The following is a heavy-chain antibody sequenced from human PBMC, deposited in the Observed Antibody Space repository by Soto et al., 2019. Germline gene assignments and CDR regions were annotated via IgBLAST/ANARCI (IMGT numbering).Heavy chain of an antibody. V-gene: IGHV3-23*01. CDR2: ISGSGDGT. CDR3: AGPGYSSQDY. D-gene: IGHD5-18*01. Sequence: LRLSCAASGFTFSSFALSWVRQAPGKGLEWVSAISGSGDGTDYADSVKGRFTISRDNSKNTLYLQMNSLRAEDTAVYYCAGPGYSSQDYWGQGALVTVS. J-gene: IGHJ4*02. CDR1: GFTFSSFA.